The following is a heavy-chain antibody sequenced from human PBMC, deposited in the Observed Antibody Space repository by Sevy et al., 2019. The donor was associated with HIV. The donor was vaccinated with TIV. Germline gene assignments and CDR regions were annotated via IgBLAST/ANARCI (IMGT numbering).Heavy chain of an antibody. J-gene: IGHJ4*02. CDR3: ARGGYYYDNAAYYALDS. D-gene: IGHD3-22*01. CDR1: GFTFSNYA. V-gene: IGHV3-33*04. CDR2: IWSDGAYQ. Sequence: GGYLRLSCAATGFTFSNYAMHWVRQAPGKGIEWVAIIWSDGAYQYHGDSVKGRFTISRDNSKNTLYLQMNNVRVEDTAMYYCARGGYYYDNAAYYALDSWGQGTLVTVSS.